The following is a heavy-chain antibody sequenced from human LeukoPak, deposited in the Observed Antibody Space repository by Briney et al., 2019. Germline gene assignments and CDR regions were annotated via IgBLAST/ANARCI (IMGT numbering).Heavy chain of an antibody. J-gene: IGHJ3*01. V-gene: IGHV3-48*01. CDR3: AKDLMVIIVSGALDV. CDR1: GFTFSSYR. Sequence: GGSLRLSCAASGFTFSSYRMTWVRQAPGKGLEWVSYISSSSSTIYYADSVKGRFTISRDNSKNTLNLQMNSLRAEDTAVYYCAKDLMVIIVSGALDVWGQGTMVTASS. D-gene: IGHD3-3*01. CDR2: ISSSSSTI.